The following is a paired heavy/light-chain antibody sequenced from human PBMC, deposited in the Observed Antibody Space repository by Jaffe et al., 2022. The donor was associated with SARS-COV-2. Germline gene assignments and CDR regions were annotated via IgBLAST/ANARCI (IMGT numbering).Light chain of an antibody. CDR2: EVS. J-gene: IGLJ2*01. CDR3: SSYTSSSTLEV. CDR1: SSDVGGYNY. V-gene: IGLV2-14*01. Sequence: QSALTQPASVSGSPGQSITISCTGTSSDVGGYNYVSWYQQHPGKAPKLMIYEVSNRPSGVPDRFSGSKSGNTASLTISGLQAEDEADYYCSSYTSSSTLEVFGGGTKLTVL.
Heavy chain of an antibody. J-gene: IGHJ6*02. CDR3: ARAPDGDYVVPYWYGMDV. Sequence: QVQLQESGPGLVKPSQTLSLTCTVSGGSISSGDYYWSWIRQPPGKGLEWIGYIYYSGSTYYNPSLKSRVTISVDTSKNQFSLKLSSVTAADTAVYYCARAPDGDYVVPYWYGMDVWGQGTTVTVSS. D-gene: IGHD4-17*01. CDR1: GGSISSGDYY. V-gene: IGHV4-30-4*01. CDR2: IYYSGST.